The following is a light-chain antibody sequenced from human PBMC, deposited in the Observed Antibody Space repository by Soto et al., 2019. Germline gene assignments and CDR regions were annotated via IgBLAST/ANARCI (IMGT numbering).Light chain of an antibody. V-gene: IGLV2-14*01. J-gene: IGLJ3*02. CDR3: FSYTTSSTLV. CDR2: EVS. CDR1: SSDVGGYNY. Sequence: QSALTQPASVSGSPGQSITISCTGTSSDVGGYNYVSWYQKHPAKAPKLMIYEVSNRPSGVSHRFSGSKSGNTASLTISGLQAEDEADYYCFSYTTSSTLVFGGGTKLTVL.